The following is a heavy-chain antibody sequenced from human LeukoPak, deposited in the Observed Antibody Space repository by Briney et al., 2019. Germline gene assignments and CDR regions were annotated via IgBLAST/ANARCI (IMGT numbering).Heavy chain of an antibody. V-gene: IGHV1-18*01. CDR2: ISAYNGNT. D-gene: IGHD2-2*01. CDR1: GYTFTSYG. Sequence: ASVKVSCKASGYTFTSYGISWVRQAPGQGLEWMGWISAYNGNTNYAQKLQGRVTMTTDTSTSTAYMELRSLRSDDTAVYYCAREGTVDIVVVPAAIPHWFDPWGQGTLVTVSS. J-gene: IGHJ5*02. CDR3: AREGTVDIVVVPAAIPHWFDP.